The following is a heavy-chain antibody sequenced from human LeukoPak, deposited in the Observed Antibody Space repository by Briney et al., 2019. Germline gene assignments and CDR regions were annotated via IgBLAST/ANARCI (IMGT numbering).Heavy chain of an antibody. Sequence: GGSLRLSCAASGFTFSSYSMNWVRQAPGKGLEWVSYISSSSSTIYYADSVKGRFTISRDNAKNSLYLQMNSLRDEDTAVYYCARDKWFGELVSDAGVGDYYGMDVWGQGTTVTVSS. CDR3: ARDKWFGELVSDAGVGDYYGMDV. CDR2: ISSSSSTI. D-gene: IGHD3-10*01. J-gene: IGHJ6*02. V-gene: IGHV3-48*02. CDR1: GFTFSSYS.